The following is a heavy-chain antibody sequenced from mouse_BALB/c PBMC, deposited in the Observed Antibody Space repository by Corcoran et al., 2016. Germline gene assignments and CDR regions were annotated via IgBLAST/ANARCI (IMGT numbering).Heavy chain of an antibody. CDR1: GYTFTDYY. J-gene: IGHJ1*01. CDR2: ITPNNGAT. Sequence: EVQLQQSGPELVKPVASVKLSCKASGYTFTDYYIKWVTQSHGTSLEWIGDITPNNGATGYNQKFKGKATLTVDKSSSTAYMQLNSLTSEDSAVYYCARDCDWHFDVWGAGTTVTVA. V-gene: IGHV1-26*01. CDR3: ARDCDWHFDV.